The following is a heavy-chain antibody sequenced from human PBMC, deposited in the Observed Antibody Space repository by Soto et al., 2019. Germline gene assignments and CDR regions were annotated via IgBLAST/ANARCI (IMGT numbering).Heavy chain of an antibody. CDR2: IVVGSGNT. CDR1: GFTFTSSA. D-gene: IGHD3-22*01. J-gene: IGHJ3*02. CDR3: AASDNYYDSSGSDAFDI. Sequence: SVKVSCKASGFTFTSSAVQWVRQALGQRLEWIGWIVVGSGNTNYAQKFQERVTITRDMSTSTAYMELSSLRSEDTAVYYCAASDNYYDSSGSDAFDIWGQGTMVTVSS. V-gene: IGHV1-58*01.